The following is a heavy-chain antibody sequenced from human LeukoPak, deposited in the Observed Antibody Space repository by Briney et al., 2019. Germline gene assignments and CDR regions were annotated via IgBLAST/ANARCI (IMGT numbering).Heavy chain of an antibody. CDR3: AATRGYSYGPSAGFDP. J-gene: IGHJ5*02. CDR2: ISSSSSTI. CDR1: GFTFSSYS. V-gene: IGHV3-48*02. Sequence: GGSLRLSCAASGFTFSSYSMNWVRQPPGKGLEWVSYISSSSSTIYYADSVKGRFTISRDNAKNSLYLQMNSLRDEDTAVYYCAATRGYSYGPSAGFDPWGQGTLVTVSS. D-gene: IGHD5-18*01.